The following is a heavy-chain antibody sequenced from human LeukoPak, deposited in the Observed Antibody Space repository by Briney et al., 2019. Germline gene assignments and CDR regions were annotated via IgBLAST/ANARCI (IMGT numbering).Heavy chain of an antibody. Sequence: NPGGSLRLSCAASGFTFSDYYMSWIRQASGKGLEWVSYISRSSSFTNYADSVKGRFTISRDNVKNSVYLQMNSLSAKDTAVYYCARFDSGSHGVFDSWGQGTLVTVSS. CDR2: ISRSSSFT. CDR1: GFTFSDYY. D-gene: IGHD3-10*01. V-gene: IGHV3-11*03. J-gene: IGHJ4*02. CDR3: ARFDSGSHGVFDS.